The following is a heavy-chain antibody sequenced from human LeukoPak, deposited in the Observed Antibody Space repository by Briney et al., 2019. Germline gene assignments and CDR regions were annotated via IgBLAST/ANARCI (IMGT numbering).Heavy chain of an antibody. CDR1: SYTFTSYG. D-gene: IGHD6-19*01. V-gene: IGHV1-18*01. Sequence: ASVKVSCKASSYTFTSYGISWVRQAPGQGLEWMGWISAYNGNTNYAQKLQGRVTMTTDTSTSTAYMDLRSLRSDDTAVYYCARVIPVADPDAFDIWGQGTMVTVSS. J-gene: IGHJ3*02. CDR3: ARVIPVADPDAFDI. CDR2: ISAYNGNT.